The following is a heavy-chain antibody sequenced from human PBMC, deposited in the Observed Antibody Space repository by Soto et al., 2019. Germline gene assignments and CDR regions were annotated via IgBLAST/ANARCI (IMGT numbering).Heavy chain of an antibody. CDR2: VYHTGRT. J-gene: IGHJ4*02. CDR3: GRGRSGQIVVFY. CDR1: GGSFKSGSYS. V-gene: IGHV4-61*01. Sequence: SETLSLTCTVSGGSFKSGSYSWSWIRQPPGKGLEWIGYVYHTGRTSYNPSLKSRVSISMDTSKNQFSLNLDSVTAADTAVYYCGRGRSGQIVVFYWGQGTPVTVSS. D-gene: IGHD5-12*01.